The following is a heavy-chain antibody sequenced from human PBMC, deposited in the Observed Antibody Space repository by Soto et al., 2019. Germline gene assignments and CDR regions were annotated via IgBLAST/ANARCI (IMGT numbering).Heavy chain of an antibody. CDR1: GFTFSSYW. J-gene: IGHJ5*02. CDR2: IKQDGSEK. D-gene: IGHD6-13*01. V-gene: IGHV3-7*01. CDR3: TRDASRDSSARGWFDP. Sequence: GGSLRLSCAASGFTFSSYWMSWVRQAPGKGLEWVANIKQDGSEKYYVDSVKGRFTISRDNAKNSLYLQMNSLRAEDTAVYYCTRDASRDSSARGWFDPWGPGTLVTVSS.